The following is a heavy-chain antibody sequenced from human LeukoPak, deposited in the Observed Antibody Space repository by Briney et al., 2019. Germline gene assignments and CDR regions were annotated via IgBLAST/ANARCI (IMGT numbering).Heavy chain of an antibody. CDR2: INPNSGGT. D-gene: IGHD3-10*01. CDR1: GYTFTGYY. Sequence: ASVKVSCKASGYTFTGYYMHWVRQAPGQGLEWMGWINPNSGGTNYAQKFQGRVTMTRDTSISTAYMELRSLRSDDTTVYYCARPNGDYFDYWGQGTLVTVSS. CDR3: ARPNGDYFDY. J-gene: IGHJ4*02. V-gene: IGHV1-2*02.